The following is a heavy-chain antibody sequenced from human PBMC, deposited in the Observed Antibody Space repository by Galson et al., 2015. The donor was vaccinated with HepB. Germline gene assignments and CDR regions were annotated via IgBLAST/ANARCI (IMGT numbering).Heavy chain of an antibody. CDR3: AKDGERYSYGFSFYYYYGMDV. CDR1: GFTFSSYG. CDR2: ISYDGSNK. Sequence: SLRLSCAASGFTFSSYGMHWVRQAPGKGLEWVAVISYDGSNKYYADSVKGRFTISRDNSKNTLYLQMNSLRAEDTAVYYCAKDGERYSYGFSFYYYYGMDVWGQGTTVTVSS. V-gene: IGHV3-30*18. D-gene: IGHD5-18*01. J-gene: IGHJ6*02.